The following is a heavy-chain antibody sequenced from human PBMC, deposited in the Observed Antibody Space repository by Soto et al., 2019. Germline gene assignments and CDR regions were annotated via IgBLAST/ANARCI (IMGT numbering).Heavy chain of an antibody. CDR1: GGSISSGDYY. CDR2: IYYSGRT. CDR3: ARVPGGAGSYYFDY. V-gene: IGHV4-30-4*01. Sequence: QVQLQESGPGLVEPSQTLSLTCTVSGGSISSGDYYWSWIRQPPGKGLEWIGYIYYSGRTYYNPSLKSRVTISVDTSKNQFSLKLSSVTAAAAAVYYCARVPGGAGSYYFDYWGQGTLVTVSS. D-gene: IGHD3-16*01. J-gene: IGHJ4*02.